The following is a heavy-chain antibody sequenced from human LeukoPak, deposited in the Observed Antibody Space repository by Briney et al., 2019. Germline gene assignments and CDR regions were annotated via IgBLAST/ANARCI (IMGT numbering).Heavy chain of an antibody. CDR3: ARDSGH. D-gene: IGHD3-10*01. J-gene: IGHJ1*01. V-gene: IGHV3-72*01. CDR2: SRNKGNSYTT. CDR1: GFNFSDHY. Sequence: PGGSLRLSCAASGFNFSDHYMDWVRQAPGKGLQWVGRSRNKGNSYTTEYAASVKGRFTISRDDSKKSMYLQMNSLKTEDTAVYYCARDSGHWGQGTLVTVSS.